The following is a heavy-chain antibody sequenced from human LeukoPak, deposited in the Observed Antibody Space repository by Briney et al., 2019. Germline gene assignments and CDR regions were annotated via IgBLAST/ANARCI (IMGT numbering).Heavy chain of an antibody. CDR2: IRSKAYGGTT. V-gene: IGHV3-49*03. Sequence: GGSLRLSCTASGFTFGDYAMSWSRQAPGKGLEWVGFIRSKAYGGTTEYAASVKGRFTISRDDSKSIAYLQMNSLKTEDTAVYYCTRAPYSGSYCFSYWGQGTLVTVSS. D-gene: IGHD1-26*01. CDR1: GFTFGDYA. J-gene: IGHJ4*02. CDR3: TRAPYSGSYCFSY.